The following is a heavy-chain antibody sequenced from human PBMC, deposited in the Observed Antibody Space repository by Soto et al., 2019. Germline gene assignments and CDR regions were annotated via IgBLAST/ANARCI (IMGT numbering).Heavy chain of an antibody. V-gene: IGHV3-23*01. J-gene: IGHJ4*02. CDR2: ISASGGST. CDR1: GFAFSSYT. Sequence: GGSLRLSCAASGFAFSSYTMRWVRQTPGKGLEWVSSISASGGSTYYGDSLKGRFTISRDNSKNTLNLQIKSLGVEDAAVYYCAKERGGFGRGWEYYGFWGQGTQVTVSS. CDR3: AKERGGFGRGWEYYGF. D-gene: IGHD3-10*01.